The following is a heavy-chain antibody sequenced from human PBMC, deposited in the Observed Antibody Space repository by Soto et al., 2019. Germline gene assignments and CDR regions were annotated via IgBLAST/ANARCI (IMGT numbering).Heavy chain of an antibody. J-gene: IGHJ4*02. CDR2: ISYDGSNK. Sequence: GGSLRLSCEASGFTFSSYGMHWVRQAPGKGLEWVAVISYDGSNKYYADSVKGRFTISRDNSKNTLYLQMNSLRAEDTAVYYCARGSGLPGSPLSDYWGQGTLVTVSS. CDR1: GFTFSSYG. D-gene: IGHD3-10*01. V-gene: IGHV3-30*03. CDR3: ARGSGLPGSPLSDY.